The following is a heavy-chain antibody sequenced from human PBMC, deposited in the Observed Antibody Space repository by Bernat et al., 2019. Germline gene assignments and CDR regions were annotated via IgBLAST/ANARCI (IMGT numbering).Heavy chain of an antibody. Sequence: EVQLVESGGGLVQPGGSLRLSCAASGFTFSSCSMNWVRQAPGKGLEWVGRIKSKTDGGTTDYAAPVKGRFTISRDDSKNTLYLQMNSLKTEDTAVYYCTTDAPERDGPLAYWGQGTLVTVSS. V-gene: IGHV3-15*07. CDR2: IKSKTDGGTT. CDR3: TTDAPERDGPLAY. CDR1: GFTFSSCS. J-gene: IGHJ4*02. D-gene: IGHD5-24*01.